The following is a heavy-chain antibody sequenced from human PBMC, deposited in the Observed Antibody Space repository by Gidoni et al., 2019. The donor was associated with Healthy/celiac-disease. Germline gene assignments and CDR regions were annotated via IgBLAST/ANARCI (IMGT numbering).Heavy chain of an antibody. D-gene: IGHD5-12*01. CDR3: ARSHKNVDIVADNWFDP. CDR1: GGTFSSYA. Sequence: QVQLVQSGAEVKKPGSSVKVSCKASGGTFSSYAISWVRQAPGQGLEWMGGIIPILGIANYAQNFQGRVTITADKSTSTAYMELSSLRSEDTAVYYCARSHKNVDIVADNWFDPWGQGTLVTVSS. J-gene: IGHJ5*02. CDR2: IIPILGIA. V-gene: IGHV1-69*10.